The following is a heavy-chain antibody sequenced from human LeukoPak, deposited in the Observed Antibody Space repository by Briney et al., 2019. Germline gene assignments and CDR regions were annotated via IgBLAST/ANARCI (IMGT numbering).Heavy chain of an antibody. CDR1: GGSISSCSYY. Sequence: KPSETLSLTCTVSGGSISSCSYYCGWIRQPPGKGLEWIGSIYYSGSTYYNPSLKSRVTISVDTSKNQFSLKLTSVTAADTAVYYCARIIVVLYGGWFDPWGQGTLVTVSS. CDR3: ARIIVVLYGGWFDP. CDR2: IYYSGST. D-gene: IGHD3-22*01. J-gene: IGHJ5*02. V-gene: IGHV4-39*01.